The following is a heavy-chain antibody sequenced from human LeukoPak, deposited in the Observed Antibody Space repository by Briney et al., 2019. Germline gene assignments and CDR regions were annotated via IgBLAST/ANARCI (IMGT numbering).Heavy chain of an antibody. CDR3: AKGAAAGKVDWFDP. D-gene: IGHD6-13*01. V-gene: IGHV3-23*01. CDR1: GFTFSNFA. CDR2: ITGYGAT. J-gene: IGHJ5*02. Sequence: GGSLRLSCAASGFTFSNFAMMWVRQAPGTGLQWVSTITGYGATFYADSVRGRLTIFRDTSMNTLFLQMNSLGAEDTAVYYCAKGAAAGKVDWFDPWGQGNLVTVSS.